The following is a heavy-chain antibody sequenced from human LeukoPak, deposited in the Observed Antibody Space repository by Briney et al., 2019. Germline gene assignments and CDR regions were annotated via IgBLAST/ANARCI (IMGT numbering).Heavy chain of an antibody. CDR3: ARDGEGDSPGGVDY. Sequence: PGGSLRLSCAASGFTFSSYGMHWVRQAPGKGLEWVAVIWYDGSNKYYADSVKGRFTISRDNSKNTLYLQMNSLRAEDTAVYYCARDGEGDSPGGVDYWGQGTLVTVSS. J-gene: IGHJ4*02. D-gene: IGHD2-21*02. CDR2: IWYDGSNK. V-gene: IGHV3-33*01. CDR1: GFTFSSYG.